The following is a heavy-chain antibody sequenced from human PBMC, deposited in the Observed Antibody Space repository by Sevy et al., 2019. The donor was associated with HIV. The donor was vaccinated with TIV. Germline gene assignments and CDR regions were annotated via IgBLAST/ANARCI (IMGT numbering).Heavy chain of an antibody. Sequence: GGSLRLSCTASGFNFDTYGMHWVRQAPGKGLEWLAIISYAGNKYYADSVEGRFTISRDNSRNTLYLQMNSLRTEDTAVFHCARAGRLRLGELSSGPDYWGPGTLVTVSS. D-gene: IGHD3-16*02. V-gene: IGHV3-30*03. CDR3: ARAGRLRLGELSSGPDY. CDR2: ISYAGNK. CDR1: GFNFDTYG. J-gene: IGHJ4*02.